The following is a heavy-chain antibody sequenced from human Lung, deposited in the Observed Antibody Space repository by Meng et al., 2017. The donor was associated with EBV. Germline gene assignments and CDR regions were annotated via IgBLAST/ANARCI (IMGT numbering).Heavy chain of an antibody. CDR3: AHTYQLLTAFDS. CDR1: GFLLSTSGVG. CDR2: IYWGDDK. Sequence: QITLKESGPTQVKPTQTLTLTCTFSGFLLSTSGVGVGWFRQPPGKALEWLALIYWGDDKRYNPALKSRVTITRGTSENQVVLTMTNMDTVDTGTYYCAHTYQLLTAFDSWGQGTLVTVSS. D-gene: IGHD5-18*01. J-gene: IGHJ5*01. V-gene: IGHV2-5*02.